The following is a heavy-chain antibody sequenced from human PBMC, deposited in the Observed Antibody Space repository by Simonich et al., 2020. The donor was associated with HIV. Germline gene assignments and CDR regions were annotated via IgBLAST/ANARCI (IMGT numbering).Heavy chain of an antibody. D-gene: IGHD3-22*01. Sequence: QVQLQESGPGLVKPSETLSLTCTVSGGSISSYYWSCIRQPPGKGLVWIGKIYYSGSTNTTPPPKSRVTIAVDTSKNQCSLKLSSVTAADTAVYYCARHYYDSSGYYSGIDPWGQGTLVTVSS. CDR1: GGSISSYY. CDR3: ARHYYDSSGYYSGIDP. CDR2: IYYSGST. V-gene: IGHV4-59*01. J-gene: IGHJ5*02.